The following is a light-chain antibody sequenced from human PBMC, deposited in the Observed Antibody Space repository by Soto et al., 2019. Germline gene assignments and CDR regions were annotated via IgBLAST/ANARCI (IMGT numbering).Light chain of an antibody. V-gene: IGKV1-5*03. CDR2: KAS. CDR3: QQYNIYSGT. CDR1: QTIDSW. Sequence: DIQMTQSPSTLSASVGDRVTITCRASQTIDSWLAWYQQRPGKPPNLLIYKASTLASGVPSRFSGSGSGTEFTLTINSLQPDDFATYYCQQYNIYSGTFGQGTKV. J-gene: IGKJ1*01.